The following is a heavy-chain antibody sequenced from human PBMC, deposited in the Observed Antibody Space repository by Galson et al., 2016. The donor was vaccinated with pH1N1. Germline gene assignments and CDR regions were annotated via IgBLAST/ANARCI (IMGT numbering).Heavy chain of an antibody. D-gene: IGHD3-16*01. CDR1: GFTFTPYW. V-gene: IGHV3-7*01. Sequence: SLRLSCAASGFTFTPYWMNWVRQAPGKGLEWVANINQDGTKKYYVDSVKGRFTISRDNAKNSLYLQMNRLRDEDTAVYYCARAAFGQQSLWGQGTTVTVS. CDR3: ARAAFGQQSL. CDR2: INQDGTKK. J-gene: IGHJ6*02.